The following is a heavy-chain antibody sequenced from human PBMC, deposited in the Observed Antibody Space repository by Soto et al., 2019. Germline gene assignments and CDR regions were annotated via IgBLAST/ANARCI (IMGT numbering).Heavy chain of an antibody. J-gene: IGHJ3*02. CDR1: GYTFTSYG. V-gene: IGHV1-18*01. CDR3: ARDLSSDIAVAGTDAFDI. D-gene: IGHD6-19*01. Sequence: ASVKVSCKASGYTFTSYGISWVRQAPGQGLEWMGWISAYNGNTNYAQKLQGRVTMTTDTSTSTAYMELRSLRSDDTAVYYCARDLSSDIAVAGTDAFDIWGQGTMVTVSS. CDR2: ISAYNGNT.